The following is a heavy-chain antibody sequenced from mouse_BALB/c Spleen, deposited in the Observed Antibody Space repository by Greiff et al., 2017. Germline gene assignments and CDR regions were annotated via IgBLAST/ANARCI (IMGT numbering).Heavy chain of an antibody. CDR2: IHYSGST. J-gene: IGHJ1*01. Sequence: EVQLQQSGPDLVKPSQSLSLTCTVTGYSITSGYSWHWIRQFPGNKLEWMGYIHYSGSTNYNPSLKSRISITRDTSKNQFFLQLNSVTTEDTATYYCARSPYYDDDYWYFDVWGAGTTVTVSS. D-gene: IGHD2-4*01. CDR1: GYSITSGYS. V-gene: IGHV3-1*02. CDR3: ARSPYYDDDYWYFDV.